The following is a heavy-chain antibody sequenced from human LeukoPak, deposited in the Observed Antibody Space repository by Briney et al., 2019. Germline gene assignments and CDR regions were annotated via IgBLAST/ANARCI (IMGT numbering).Heavy chain of an antibody. CDR3: AQQLVKGSFDY. V-gene: IGHV1-46*03. CDR2: INPSGGST. J-gene: IGHJ4*02. D-gene: IGHD6-13*01. Sequence: ASVKVSCKASGYTFTGYYMHWVRQAPGQGLEWMGIINPSGGSTSYEQKFQGRVTMTRDTSTSTVYMELSSLRSEDTAVYYCAQQLVKGSFDYWGQGTLVTVSS. CDR1: GYTFTGYY.